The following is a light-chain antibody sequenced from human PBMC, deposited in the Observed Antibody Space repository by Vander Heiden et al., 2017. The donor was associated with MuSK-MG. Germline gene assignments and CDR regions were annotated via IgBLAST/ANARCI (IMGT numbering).Light chain of an antibody. CDR2: AAS. V-gene: IGKV3-20*01. J-gene: IGKJ1*01. Sequence: ELVLPQSPGTLSLSRGERGTLSCRASQSVSSTYLVGYQQKPGEAPRLLINAASIRATGRPDRCSGSGAGTDFTTTTSSLEPEDFAVYYCQQYEDSPPRTFGQGTKVEIK. CDR3: QQYEDSPPRT. CDR1: QSVSSTY.